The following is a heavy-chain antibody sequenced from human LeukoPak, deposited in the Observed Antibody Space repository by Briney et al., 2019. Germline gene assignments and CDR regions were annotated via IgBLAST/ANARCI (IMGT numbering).Heavy chain of an antibody. CDR2: INPNSGGT. CDR1: GYTFTGYY. CDR3: ARDQHHSSGWSHTNYYYYGMDV. Sequence: ASVKVSCKASGYTFTGYYMHWVRQAPGQGLEWMGWINPNSGGTNYAQKFQGRVTMTRDTSISTAYMELSRLRSDDTAVYYCARDQHHSSGWSHTNYYYYGMDVWGQGTTVTVSS. J-gene: IGHJ6*02. D-gene: IGHD6-19*01. V-gene: IGHV1-2*02.